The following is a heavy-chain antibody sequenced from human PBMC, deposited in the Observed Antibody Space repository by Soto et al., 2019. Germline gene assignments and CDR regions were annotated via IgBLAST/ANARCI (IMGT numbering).Heavy chain of an antibody. CDR3: ARDAEDIVVVPAPFYYYGMDV. J-gene: IGHJ6*02. CDR1: GFTFSSYE. Sequence: LRLSCAASGFTFSSYEMNWVRQAPGKGLEWVSYISSSGSTIYYADSVKGRFTISRDNAKNSLYLQMNSLRAEDTAVYYCARDAEDIVVVPAPFYYYGMDVWGQGTTVTVSS. V-gene: IGHV3-48*03. D-gene: IGHD2-2*01. CDR2: ISSSGSTI.